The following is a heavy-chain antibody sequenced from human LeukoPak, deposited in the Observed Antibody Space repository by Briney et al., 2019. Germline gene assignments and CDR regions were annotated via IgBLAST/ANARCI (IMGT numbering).Heavy chain of an antibody. V-gene: IGHV4-61*05. D-gene: IGHD1-7*01. CDR2: IYYSGST. J-gene: IGHJ3*01. Sequence: SETLSLTCTVSGGSISNSSFYWGWIRQPPGKGLEWIGYIYYSGSTNYNPSLKSRVTISVGTSKNQFSLKLSSVTAADTAVYYCARVPGGGTAANWGQGTMVTVSS. CDR3: ARVPGGGTAAN. CDR1: GGSISNSSFY.